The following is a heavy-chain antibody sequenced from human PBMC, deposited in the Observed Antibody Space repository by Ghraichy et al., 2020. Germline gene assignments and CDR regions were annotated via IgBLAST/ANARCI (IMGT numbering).Heavy chain of an antibody. Sequence: SETLSLTCTVSGGSISTNNYYWSWIRQPPGRGLEWIGSINHSGSTYYNPSLKSRVTISVDTSKNQFSLRLSSVTAVDTAVYYCTRELRSSPDYWGQGTQVTVSS. CDR1: GGSISTNNYY. CDR3: TRELRSSPDY. V-gene: IGHV4-39*02. J-gene: IGHJ4*02. CDR2: INHSGST. D-gene: IGHD6-13*01.